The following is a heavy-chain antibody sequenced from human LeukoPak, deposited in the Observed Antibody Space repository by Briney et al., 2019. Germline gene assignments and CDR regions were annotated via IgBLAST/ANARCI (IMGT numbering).Heavy chain of an antibody. CDR1: GGSISSSSYY. J-gene: IGHJ4*02. Sequence: SETLSLTCTVSGGSISSSSYYWGWIRQPPGKGLEWIGSIYYSGSTYYNPSLKSRVTISVDTSKNQFSLKLSSVTATDTAVYYCASRYDYSNYIGYWGQGTLVTVSS. V-gene: IGHV4-39*01. CDR3: ASRYDYSNYIGY. CDR2: IYYSGST. D-gene: IGHD4-11*01.